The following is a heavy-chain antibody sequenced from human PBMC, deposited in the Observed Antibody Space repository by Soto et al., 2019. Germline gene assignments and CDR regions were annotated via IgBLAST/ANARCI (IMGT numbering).Heavy chain of an antibody. CDR1: GFTFSSYS. CDR2: ISSSSSTI. J-gene: IGHJ4*02. CDR3: ARGVWFGESTYFEY. Sequence: GGSLRLSCAASGFTFSSYSMNWVRQAPGKGLEWVSYISSSSSTIYYADSVKGRFTISRDNAKNSLYLQMNSLRDEDTAVYYCARGVWFGESTYFEYWGQGTLVTVSS. D-gene: IGHD3-10*01. V-gene: IGHV3-48*02.